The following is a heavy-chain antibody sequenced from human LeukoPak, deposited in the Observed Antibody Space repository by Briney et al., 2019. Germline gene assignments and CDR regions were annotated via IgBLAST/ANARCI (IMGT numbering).Heavy chain of an antibody. CDR3: ANAGYSSSWSAFDI. D-gene: IGHD6-13*01. CDR2: ISGSGGST. V-gene: IGHV3-23*01. J-gene: IGHJ3*02. CDR1: GFTFSSYA. Sequence: GGSLRLSCAASGFTFSSYAVSWVRQAPGKGLEWVSAISGSGGSTYYADSVKGRFTISRDNSKNTLYLQMNSLRAEDTAVYYCANAGYSSSWSAFDIWGQGTMVTVSS.